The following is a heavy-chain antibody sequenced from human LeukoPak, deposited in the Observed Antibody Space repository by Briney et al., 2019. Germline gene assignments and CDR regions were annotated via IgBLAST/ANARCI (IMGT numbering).Heavy chain of an antibody. CDR3: AAEVYCSGGSCMIYYYYGMDV. CDR1: GFTFTSSA. J-gene: IGHJ6*02. Sequence: SVKVSCEASGFTFTSSAVQWVRQVRGQRLEWIGWIVVGSGNTNYAQKFQERVTITRDMSTSTAYMELSSLRSEDTAVYYCAAEVYCSGGSCMIYYYYGMDVWGQGTTVTVSS. CDR2: IVVGSGNT. D-gene: IGHD2-15*01. V-gene: IGHV1-58*01.